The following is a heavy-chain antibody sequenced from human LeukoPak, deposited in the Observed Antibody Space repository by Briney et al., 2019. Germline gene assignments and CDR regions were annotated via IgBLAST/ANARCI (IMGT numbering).Heavy chain of an antibody. D-gene: IGHD6-6*01. CDR2: ISPDGSRT. V-gene: IGHV3-74*01. Sequence: GGSPRLSCAASGFTFTSYWMHWVRQPPGKGLVWVSQISPDGSRTDYADSVKGRITIPRDNAKSTVYLQMSSLRAEDTAVYYCVRGGRFDFEHWGQGTLVTVSS. CDR3: VRGGRFDFEH. J-gene: IGHJ4*02. CDR1: GFTFTSYW.